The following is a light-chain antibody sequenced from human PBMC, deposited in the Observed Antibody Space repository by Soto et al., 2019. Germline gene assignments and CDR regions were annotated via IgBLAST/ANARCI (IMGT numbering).Light chain of an antibody. V-gene: IGKV3-11*01. CDR3: QHRACGPPGAA. CDR1: QSVASN. CDR2: DAS. Sequence: IVLTQSPATLSLSPGETATPSCGAIQSVASNLPWCHQKPGQAPRLLIYDASIRATGIPTRLSGSGSGTGFALTISSQEPEDFAVYYCQHRACGPPGAAFGGGTKVEIK. J-gene: IGKJ4*01.